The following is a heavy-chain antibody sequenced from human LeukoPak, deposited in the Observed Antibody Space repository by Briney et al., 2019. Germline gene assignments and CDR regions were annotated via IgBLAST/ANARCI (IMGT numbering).Heavy chain of an antibody. CDR3: ARDVDTNF. J-gene: IGHJ4*02. CDR2: VGKDGSEK. V-gene: IGHV3-7*03. D-gene: IGHD2-21*01. CDR1: GFIFSNFW. Sequence: PGGSLRLSCAASGFIFSNFWMTWVRQVPGKGLEWVANVGKDGSEKHYVDSVRGRFTISRDNAKNSVYLQMSSLRGEDTAIYYCARDVDTNFWGQGTLVTVSS.